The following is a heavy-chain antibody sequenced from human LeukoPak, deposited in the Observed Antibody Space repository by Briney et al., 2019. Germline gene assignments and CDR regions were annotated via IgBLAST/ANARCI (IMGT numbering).Heavy chain of an antibody. CDR1: GYTFTGYY. V-gene: IGHV1-2*04. D-gene: IGHD3-22*01. J-gene: IGHJ4*02. CDR2: INPNSGGT. Sequence: ASVKVSCKASGYTFTGYYMHWVRQAPGQGLEWMGWINPNSGGTNYAQKFQGWVTMTRDTSISTAYMELSSLRSEDTAVYYCARGSSYYDSSGPWGQGTLVTVSS. CDR3: ARGSSYYDSSGP.